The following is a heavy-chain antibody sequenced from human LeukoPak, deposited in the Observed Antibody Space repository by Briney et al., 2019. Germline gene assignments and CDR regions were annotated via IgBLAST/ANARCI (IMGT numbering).Heavy chain of an antibody. CDR1: GYTFTNYY. J-gene: IGHJ6*02. V-gene: IGHV1-46*01. Sequence: ASVKVSCKASGYTFTNYYMHWVRQAPGQGLEWMGIINPSGGSTSYVQKFQGRVTMTRDTSTSTVYMELSSLRSEDTAVYYCARDYYGGNSGDYYYYGMDVWGQGTTVTVSS. D-gene: IGHD4-23*01. CDR2: INPSGGST. CDR3: ARDYYGGNSGDYYYYGMDV.